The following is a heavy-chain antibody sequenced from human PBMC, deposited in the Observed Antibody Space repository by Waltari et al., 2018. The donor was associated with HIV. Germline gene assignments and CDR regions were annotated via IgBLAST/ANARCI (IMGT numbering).Heavy chain of an antibody. CDR2: MSINSGNA. D-gene: IGHD3-3*01. CDR1: GYNFASFD. V-gene: IGHV1-8*01. CDR3: VTSRPGAVFGDF. J-gene: IGHJ4*02. Sequence: QLVQSGAEVRKPGASVKVSCKASGYNFASFDINWVRRATGQGLEWMGWMSINSGNAGYGQRFKGRLTLTRDTSIDMAYMELNSLTPQDTAVYYCVTSRPGAVFGDFWGQGTPVTVSS.